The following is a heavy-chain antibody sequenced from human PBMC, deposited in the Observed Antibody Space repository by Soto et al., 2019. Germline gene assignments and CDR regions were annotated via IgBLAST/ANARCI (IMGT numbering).Heavy chain of an antibody. D-gene: IGHD2-2*02. CDR2: ISSSSSYT. Sequence: QVQLVESGGGLVKPGGSLRLSCAASGFTFSDYYMSWIRQAPGKGLEWVSYISSSSSYTNYADSVKGRFTISRDNAKNSLYLQMNSLRAEDTAVYYCATSRKEDCSSTSCYNHYYGMDVWGQGTTVTVSS. CDR1: GFTFSDYY. V-gene: IGHV3-11*06. CDR3: ATSRKEDCSSTSCYNHYYGMDV. J-gene: IGHJ6*02.